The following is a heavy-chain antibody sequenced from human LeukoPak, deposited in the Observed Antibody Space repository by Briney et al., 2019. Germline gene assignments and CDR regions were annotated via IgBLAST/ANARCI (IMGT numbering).Heavy chain of an antibody. CDR3: ARNELISSNYYYYGMDV. J-gene: IGHJ6*02. Sequence: SETLSLTRTVSGGSISSSGYYWTWIRQLPGKGLEWIGYINYSGNAYYNPSLKSRVTISVDTSKNQFSLKLSSVTAADTAVYYCARNELISSNYYYYGMDVWGQGTTVTASS. CDR2: INYSGNA. CDR1: GGSISSSGYY. V-gene: IGHV4-31*02.